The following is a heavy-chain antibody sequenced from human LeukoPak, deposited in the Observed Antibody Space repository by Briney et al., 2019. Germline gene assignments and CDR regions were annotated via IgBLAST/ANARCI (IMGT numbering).Heavy chain of an antibody. CDR2: INYHGRT. CDR1: GDSVTSDGYF. Sequence: SETLSLTCSVSGDSVTSDGYFWGWIRQPPEKGLEWIAIINYHGRTFYNPSLFGRVTASVDTSRNQFSLGLTSVTAADTAVYYCARHRDMMDWFDPWSQGSLVTVSS. D-gene: IGHD2-2*03. J-gene: IGHJ5*02. V-gene: IGHV4-39*01. CDR3: ARHRDMMDWFDP.